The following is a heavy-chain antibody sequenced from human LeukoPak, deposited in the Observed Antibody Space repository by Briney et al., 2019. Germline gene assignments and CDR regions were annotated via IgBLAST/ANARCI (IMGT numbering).Heavy chain of an antibody. CDR1: GFNFSDSR. J-gene: IGHJ3*01. CDR3: AKDSSLHASDYGAFDV. V-gene: IGHV3-7*04. CDR2: VNRDGTEK. Sequence: PGGSLRLSCVTSGFNFSDSRMTWVRQAPGKGLQWVANVNRDGTEKHFLDSVEGRFTISRDNSKTTLYLQMNSLRADDTAVYYCAKDSSLHASDYGAFDVWGQGTMVTVSS. D-gene: IGHD4-17*01.